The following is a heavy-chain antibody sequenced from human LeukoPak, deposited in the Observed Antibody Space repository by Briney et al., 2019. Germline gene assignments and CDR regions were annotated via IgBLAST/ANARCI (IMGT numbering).Heavy chain of an antibody. J-gene: IGHJ4*02. V-gene: IGHV4-39*07. CDR2: IYYSGST. Sequence: SETLSLTCTVSGGSISSSSYYWGWIRQPPGKGLEWIGSIYYSGSTYYNPSLKSRVTISVDTSKNQFSLKLSSVTAADTAVYYCAREHVRYFDWLGSDYFDYWGQGTLVTVSS. D-gene: IGHD3-9*01. CDR1: GGSISSSSYY. CDR3: AREHVRYFDWLGSDYFDY.